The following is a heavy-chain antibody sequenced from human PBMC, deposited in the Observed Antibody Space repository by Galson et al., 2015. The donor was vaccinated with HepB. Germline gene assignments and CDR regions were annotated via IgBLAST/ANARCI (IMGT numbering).Heavy chain of an antibody. CDR2: IIPIFGTA. V-gene: IGHV1-69*13. CDR1: GGTFSSYA. J-gene: IGHJ4*02. D-gene: IGHD3-22*01. Sequence: SVKVSCKASGGTFSSYAISWVRQAPGQGLEWMGGIIPIFGTANYAQKFQGRVTITADESTSTAYMELSSLRSEDTAVYYCARNSDSSGYYYSDYWGQGTLVTVSS. CDR3: ARNSDSSGYYYSDY.